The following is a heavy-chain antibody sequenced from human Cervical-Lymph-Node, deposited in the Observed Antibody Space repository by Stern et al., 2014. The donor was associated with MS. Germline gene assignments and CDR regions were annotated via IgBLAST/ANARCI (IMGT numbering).Heavy chain of an antibody. CDR3: ARNGGNYAFDS. V-gene: IGHV4-4*02. Sequence: QVQLQESGPGLVKPSGTLSLTCAVSGGSISSGYWWSWVRQPPGQGLEWIGEIYHSGSTNYNPSLKSRVTISVDTSKNHFSLKMNSVNAADTAVYYCARNGGNYAFDSWAQGTLVAVSP. J-gene: IGHJ4*02. D-gene: IGHD4-23*01. CDR2: IYHSGST. CDR1: GGSISSGYW.